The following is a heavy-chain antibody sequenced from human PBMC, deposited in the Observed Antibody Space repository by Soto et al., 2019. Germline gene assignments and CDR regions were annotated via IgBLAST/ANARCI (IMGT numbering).Heavy chain of an antibody. D-gene: IGHD3-22*01. J-gene: IGHJ6*02. CDR1: GGSISSSNW. CDR2: IYHSGST. CDR3: ARRVVMYYYGMDV. Sequence: SETLSLTCAVSGGSISSSNWWSWVRQPPGKGLEWIGEIYHSGSTNYNPSLRSRVTISVDKSKNQFSLKLSSVTAADTAVYYCARRVVMYYYGMDVWGQGTTVTVSS. V-gene: IGHV4-4*02.